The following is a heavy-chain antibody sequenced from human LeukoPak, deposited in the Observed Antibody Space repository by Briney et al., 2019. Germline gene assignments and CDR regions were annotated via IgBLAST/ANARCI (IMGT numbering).Heavy chain of an antibody. D-gene: IGHD7-27*01. CDR1: GGSISSDGYY. V-gene: IGHV4-31*02. Sequence: SETLSLTCTVSGGSISSDGYYWSWIRQRPGKGLEWIGYIYYSGSTYYNPSLKSRITISVNTFKNQFSLTLSSVTAADTTVYYCARDASGYCHMDVWGKGTTVTVSS. CDR3: ARDASGYCHMDV. CDR2: IYYSGST. J-gene: IGHJ6*03.